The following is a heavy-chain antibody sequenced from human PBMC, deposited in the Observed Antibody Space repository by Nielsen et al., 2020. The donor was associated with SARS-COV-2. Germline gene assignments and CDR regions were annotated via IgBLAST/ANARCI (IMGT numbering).Heavy chain of an antibody. CDR3: ARAGINWNDFAFDY. V-gene: IGHV3-11*04. D-gene: IGHD1-20*01. CDR1: GFTFSDYY. J-gene: IGHJ4*02. CDR2: ISSSGSTI. Sequence: GESLKISCAASGFTFSDYYMSWIRQAPGKGLEWVSYISSSGSTIYYADSVKGRFTISRDNAKNSLYLQMNSLRAEDTAVYYCARAGINWNDFAFDYWGQGTLVTVSS.